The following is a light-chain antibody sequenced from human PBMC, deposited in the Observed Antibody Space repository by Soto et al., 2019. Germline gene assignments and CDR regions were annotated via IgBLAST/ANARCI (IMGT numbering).Light chain of an antibody. CDR3: SSYTTSGTLV. CDR1: SSDVGSYNY. CDR2: DVS. Sequence: QSALTQPASVSGSPGQSIIISCTGTSSDVGSYNYVSWYQHHPGKAPKFMIYDVSNRPSGVSNRFSGAKSGNTASLTISGLQAEDEADYYCSSYTTSGTLVFGSGTKLTVL. J-gene: IGLJ1*01. V-gene: IGLV2-14*03.